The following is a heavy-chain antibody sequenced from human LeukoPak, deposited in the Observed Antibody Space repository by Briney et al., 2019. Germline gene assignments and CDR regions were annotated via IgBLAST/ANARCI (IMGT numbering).Heavy chain of an antibody. J-gene: IGHJ6*02. CDR3: ARGRYYGMDV. CDR1: GFTFSTFW. V-gene: IGHV3-74*03. Sequence: PGGSLRLSCAASGFTFSTFWMHWVHQAPGKGLVWVSGIKSDGSITTYADSVKGRFTISRDNAENTLYLQMNSLRAEDTAVYYCARGRYYGMDVWGQGTTVTVSS. CDR2: IKSDGSIT.